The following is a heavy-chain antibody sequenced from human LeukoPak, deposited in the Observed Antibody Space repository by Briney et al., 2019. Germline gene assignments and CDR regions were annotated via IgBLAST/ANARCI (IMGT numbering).Heavy chain of an antibody. V-gene: IGHV4-31*03. CDR1: GGSISSCGYY. D-gene: IGHD2-2*01. J-gene: IGHJ5*02. CDR3: ARDGRYCSTTSCQGWFDP. CDR2: IYHSGST. Sequence: PSETLSLTCSVSGGSISSCGYYWNWIRQHPGKGLEWIGYIYHSGSTNYNPSLKSRVTISVDTSKNQFSLKLNSVTAADTAVYYCARDGRYCSTTSCQGWFDPWGQGTLVTVSS.